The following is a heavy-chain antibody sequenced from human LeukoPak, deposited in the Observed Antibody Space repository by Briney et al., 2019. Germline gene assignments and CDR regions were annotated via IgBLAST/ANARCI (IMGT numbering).Heavy chain of an antibody. V-gene: IGHV3-23*01. CDR2: VSGSGDNT. D-gene: IGHD6-19*01. CDR1: GFIFSTCG. Sequence: QPGESLRISCAASGFIFSTCGMAWVRQSPGKGLEWVSTVSGSGDNTHYADSVKDRFTISRDNSKNTLYLQMNSLRAEDTALYYCARDAGSGWPLDYWGRGTLVTVSS. CDR3: ARDAGSGWPLDY. J-gene: IGHJ4*02.